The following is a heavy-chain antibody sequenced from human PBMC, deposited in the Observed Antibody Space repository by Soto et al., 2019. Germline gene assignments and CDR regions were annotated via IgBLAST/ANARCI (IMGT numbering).Heavy chain of an antibody. CDR1: GDSVSSNSAA. V-gene: IGHV6-1*01. D-gene: IGHD6-13*01. J-gene: IGHJ6*02. CDR3: ARDGAGIAAAGQGYYYYYYGMDV. CDR2: TYYRSKWYN. Sequence: PSQTLSLTCAISGDSVSSNSAAWNWIRQSPSRGLEWLGRTYYRSKWYNDYAVSVKSRITINPDTSKNQFSLQLNSVTPEDTAVYYCARDGAGIAAAGQGYYYYYYGMDVWGQGTTVTVSS.